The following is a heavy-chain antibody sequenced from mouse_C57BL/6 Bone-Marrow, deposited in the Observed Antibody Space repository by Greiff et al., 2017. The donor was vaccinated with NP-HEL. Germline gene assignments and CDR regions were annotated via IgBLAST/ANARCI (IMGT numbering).Heavy chain of an antibody. D-gene: IGHD3-3*01. V-gene: IGHV1-64*01. CDR1: GYTFTSYW. CDR2: IHPNSGST. J-gene: IGHJ4*01. CDR3: ARPGRDYYAMDY. Sequence: QVQLQQPGAELVKPGASVTLSCKASGYTFTSYWMHWVKQRPGQGLEWIGMIHPNSGSTNYNEKFKSKATLTVDKSSSTAYMQLSSLTSEDSAVYYCARPGRDYYAMDYWGQGTSVTVSS.